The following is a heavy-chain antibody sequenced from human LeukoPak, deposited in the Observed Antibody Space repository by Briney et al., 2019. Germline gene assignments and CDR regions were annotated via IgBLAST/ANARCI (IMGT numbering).Heavy chain of an antibody. CDR1: GYTFTSYY. V-gene: IGHV1-46*01. Sequence: GASVKVSCKASGYTFTSYYMHWVRQAPGQGLGWMGIINPSGGSTSYAQKFQGRVTMTRDMSTSTGYMELSSLRSEDTAVYYCARDHSVGATSMGAFDIWGQGTMVTVSS. CDR3: ARDHSVGATSMGAFDI. CDR2: INPSGGST. J-gene: IGHJ3*02. D-gene: IGHD1-26*01.